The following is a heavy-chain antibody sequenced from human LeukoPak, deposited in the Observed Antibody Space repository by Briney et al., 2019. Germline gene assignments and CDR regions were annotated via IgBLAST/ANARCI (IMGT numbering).Heavy chain of an antibody. V-gene: IGHV3-30*02. CDR3: AKEESYTIFGVVIPPFDY. Sequence: PGGSLRLSCAASGFTFSSYGMHWVRQAPGKGLEWVAFIRYDGSNKYYADSVKGRFTISRDNSKNTLYLQMNSLRAEDTAVYYCAKEESYTIFGVVIPPFDYWGQGTLVTVSS. J-gene: IGHJ4*02. D-gene: IGHD3-3*01. CDR2: IRYDGSNK. CDR1: GFTFSSYG.